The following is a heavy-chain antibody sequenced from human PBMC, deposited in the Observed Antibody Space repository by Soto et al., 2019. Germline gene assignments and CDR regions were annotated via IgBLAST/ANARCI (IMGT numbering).Heavy chain of an antibody. V-gene: IGHV4-39*01. CDR2: IYYSGST. CDR1: GGSISSSSYY. J-gene: IGHJ6*02. CDR3: ARSGDYYGMDV. D-gene: IGHD2-8*02. Sequence: SETLSLTCTVSGGSISSSSYYWCWIRQPPGKGLEWIGSIYYSGSTYYNPSLKSRVTISVDTSKNQFSLKLSSVTAADTAVYYCARSGDYYGMDVWGQGTTVTVSS.